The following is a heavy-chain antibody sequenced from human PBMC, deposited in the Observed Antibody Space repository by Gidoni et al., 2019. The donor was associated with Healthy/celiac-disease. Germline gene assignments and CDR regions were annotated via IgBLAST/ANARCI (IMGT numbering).Heavy chain of an antibody. CDR1: VCTFSSYA. Sequence: QLQLAQSGAAVKNPGSSVKVSCQSSVCTFSSYAFSSLRKAPGQGLEWLGGIIPMFGTANYAQKFQGRVTITADESTSTAYMELSSLRSEDTAVYYCARAASHLPYCSGGSCYVYFDYWGQGTLVTVSS. CDR3: ARAASHLPYCSGGSCYVYFDY. J-gene: IGHJ4*02. CDR2: IIPMFGTA. D-gene: IGHD2-15*01. V-gene: IGHV1-69*01.